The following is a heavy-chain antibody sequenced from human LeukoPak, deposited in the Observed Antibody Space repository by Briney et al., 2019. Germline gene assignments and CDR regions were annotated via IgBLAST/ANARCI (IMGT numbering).Heavy chain of an antibody. V-gene: IGHV3-7*01. D-gene: IGHD6-13*01. J-gene: IGHJ4*02. Sequence: GGSLRLSCAASGFTFRSYWMSWVRQAPGKGLEWVANMKYDGSEKYYVDSVKGRFTISRDNAKNSLYLQMNSLRAEDTAVYYCARDIEAAGLFLDYWGQGTLVTVSS. CDR3: ARDIEAAGLFLDY. CDR2: MKYDGSEK. CDR1: GFTFRSYW.